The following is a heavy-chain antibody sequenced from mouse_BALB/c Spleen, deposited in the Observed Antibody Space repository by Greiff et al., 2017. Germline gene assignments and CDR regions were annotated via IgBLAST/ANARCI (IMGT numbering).Heavy chain of an antibody. CDR3: SSLYYGSRGWFAD. CDR1: GYSITSYYA. D-gene: IGHD1-1*01. J-gene: IGHJ3*01. V-gene: IGHV3-2*02. Sequence: EVQLQESGPGLVKPSQSLSLTCTVTGYSITSYYAWNWIRQFPGNQLEWVGYISYSGSTSYNPSLNSRISITRDTSKNQFFLQLNSVTTEDTATYYSSSLYYGSRGWFADWGQGTLVTVSA. CDR2: ISYSGST.